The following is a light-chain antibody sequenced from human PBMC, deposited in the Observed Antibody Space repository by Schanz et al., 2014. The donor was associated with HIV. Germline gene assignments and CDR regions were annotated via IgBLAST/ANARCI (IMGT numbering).Light chain of an antibody. Sequence: QSALTQPPSASGSPGQSVTISCIGTSNDIGSYNYVSWYQQHPGKAPKLMIYDVSKRPSGVPDRFSGSKSGNTASLTISGLQAEDEADYYCASYGGSNNLLFGGGTKLTVL. CDR3: ASYGGSNNLL. CDR2: DVS. CDR1: SNDIGSYNY. V-gene: IGLV2-8*01. J-gene: IGLJ2*01.